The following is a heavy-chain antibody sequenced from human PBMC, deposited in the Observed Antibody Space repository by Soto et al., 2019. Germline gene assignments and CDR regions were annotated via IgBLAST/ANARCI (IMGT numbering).Heavy chain of an antibody. Sequence: QVQLVQSGAEVKKPGASVKVSCTASGYTFTSYGISWVRQAPGQGLEWMGWISADNGNTNYAQKLQGRVTMTTDTSTSTAYMELRSLRSDDTAVYYCARDSMLMGATPLNYWGQGTLVTVSS. D-gene: IGHD1-26*01. V-gene: IGHV1-18*01. CDR2: ISADNGNT. J-gene: IGHJ4*02. CDR1: GYTFTSYG. CDR3: ARDSMLMGATPLNY.